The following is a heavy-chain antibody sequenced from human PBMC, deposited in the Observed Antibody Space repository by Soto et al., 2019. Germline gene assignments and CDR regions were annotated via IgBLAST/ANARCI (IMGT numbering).Heavy chain of an antibody. V-gene: IGHV1-18*04. Sequence: ASVKVSCKASGYTFTSYGISWVRQAPGHGLEWMGWISASIGNTNYAQKLQGRVTMTSDTSTSTAYMALRSLRSDDPAVYYCARVVLTRLVVVTTYGMEVWGRGTTVTVSS. J-gene: IGHJ6*02. D-gene: IGHD6-19*01. CDR3: ARVVLTRLVVVTTYGMEV. CDR1: GYTFTSYG. CDR2: ISASIGNT.